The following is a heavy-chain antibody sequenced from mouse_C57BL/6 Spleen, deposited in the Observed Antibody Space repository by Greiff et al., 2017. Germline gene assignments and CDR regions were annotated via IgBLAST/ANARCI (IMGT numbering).Heavy chain of an antibody. CDR2: ISYDGSN. Sequence: EVKVEASGPGLVKPSQSLSLTCSVTGYSITSGYYWNWLRQFPGNKLEWMGYISYDGSNNYNPSLKNRIPITRDTSKHQFVLKLNSVTTEDTATYYCAREEGAYWGQGTLVTVSA. CDR1: GYSITSGYY. CDR3: AREEGAY. V-gene: IGHV3-6*01. J-gene: IGHJ3*01.